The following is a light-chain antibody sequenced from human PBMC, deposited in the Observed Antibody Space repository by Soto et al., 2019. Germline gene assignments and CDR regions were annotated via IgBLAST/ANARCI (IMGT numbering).Light chain of an antibody. CDR1: QGISTY. V-gene: IGKV1-39*01. CDR2: AAS. J-gene: IGKJ1*01. CDR3: QQSYSTKWT. Sequence: DIQMTQSPSSLSASVGDRVTITCRASQGISTYLNCYQQKPGKAPKLLIYAASSLQSGVPSRFSGSGSETDFTLTISSLQPEDFETYSCQQSYSTKWTFGQGTKVDIK.